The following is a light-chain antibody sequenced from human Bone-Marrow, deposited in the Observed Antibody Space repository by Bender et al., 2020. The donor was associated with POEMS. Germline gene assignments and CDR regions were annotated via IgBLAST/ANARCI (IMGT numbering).Light chain of an antibody. CDR3: CSYAGSYTHVV. V-gene: IGLV2-11*01. CDR1: SSDVDFYNP. Sequence: SALTQPPSVSGSPGQSVTISCTRPSSDVDFYNPVCWFQQSPGTAPKLLIYEVTYRPSGVPDRFSGSKSGNTASLTISGLRAEDEADYYCCSYAGSYTHVVFGGGTKLTVL. J-gene: IGLJ2*01. CDR2: EVT.